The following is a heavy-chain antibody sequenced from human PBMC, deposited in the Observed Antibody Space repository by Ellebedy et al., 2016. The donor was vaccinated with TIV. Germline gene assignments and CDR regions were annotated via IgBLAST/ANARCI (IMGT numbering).Heavy chain of an antibody. Sequence: ASVKVSCKASGYTFTTYGIYWVRQAPGQRLEWMGRINVGNGNTKYSQKFQGRVTITRETFASTAYMEVSSLRSEDTAVYYCARKNHYNYGMDIWGQGTTVTVSS. CDR1: GYTFTTYG. CDR3: ARKNHYNYGMDI. V-gene: IGHV1-3*01. J-gene: IGHJ6*02. CDR2: INVGNGNT. D-gene: IGHD2-2*02.